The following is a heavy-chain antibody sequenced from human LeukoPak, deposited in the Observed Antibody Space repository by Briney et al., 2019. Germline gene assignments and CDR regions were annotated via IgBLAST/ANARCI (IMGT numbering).Heavy chain of an antibody. J-gene: IGHJ4*02. CDR3: ARVRRWGGSYDDFDY. Sequence: SETLSLTCTVSGGSIISYYWSWIRQPAGKGLEWIGRIYTSGSTNYNPSLKSRVTISVDTSKNQFSLKLSSVAAADTAVYYCARVRRWGGSYDDFDYWGQGTLVTVSS. D-gene: IGHD1-26*01. CDR1: GGSIISYY. CDR2: IYTSGST. V-gene: IGHV4-4*07.